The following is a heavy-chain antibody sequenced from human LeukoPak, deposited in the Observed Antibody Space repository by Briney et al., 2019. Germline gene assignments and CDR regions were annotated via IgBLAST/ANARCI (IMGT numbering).Heavy chain of an antibody. D-gene: IGHD6-19*01. CDR1: GYTFTSYA. Sequence: ASVKVSCKASGYTFTSYAMHWVRQAPGQRLEWMGWINAGNGNTKYSQKFQGRVTITRDTSASTAYMELSSLRSDDTAVYYCARDVIYSSGWYDYWGQGTLVTVSS. J-gene: IGHJ4*02. V-gene: IGHV1-3*01. CDR2: INAGNGNT. CDR3: ARDVIYSSGWYDY.